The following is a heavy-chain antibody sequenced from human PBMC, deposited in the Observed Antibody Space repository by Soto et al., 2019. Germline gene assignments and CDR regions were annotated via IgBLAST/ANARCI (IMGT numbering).Heavy chain of an antibody. CDR3: ARADFGVGNNWFDP. CDR1: CASISSGSYS. CDR2: IYHSGST. Sequence: TLSLHLSVACASISSGSYSWSWIRQPPGKGLEWIGYIYHSGSTYYNPYLKSRVTISLDRSKNQFSLKLSSVTAADTAVYYCARADFGVGNNWFDPWAREPWSPSPQ. V-gene: IGHV4-30-2*01. J-gene: IGHJ5*02. D-gene: IGHD3-3*01.